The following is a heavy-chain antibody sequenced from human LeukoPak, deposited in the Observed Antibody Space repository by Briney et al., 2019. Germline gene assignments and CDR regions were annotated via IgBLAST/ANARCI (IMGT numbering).Heavy chain of an antibody. Sequence: ASVKVSCKVSGYTLTELSMHWVRQAPGKGLEWMGGFDPEDGETIYAQKFQGRVTMTEDTSTDTAYMELSSLRSEDTAVYYCATDSVGLGYTAIAFDYWGQGTLVTVSS. J-gene: IGHJ4*02. CDR3: ATDSVGLGYTAIAFDY. CDR1: GYTLTELS. V-gene: IGHV1-24*01. CDR2: FDPEDGET. D-gene: IGHD5-18*01.